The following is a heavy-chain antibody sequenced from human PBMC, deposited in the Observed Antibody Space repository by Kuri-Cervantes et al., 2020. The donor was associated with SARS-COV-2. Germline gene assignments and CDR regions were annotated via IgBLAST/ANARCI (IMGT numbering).Heavy chain of an antibody. CDR3: AKGGETAYDSSLDY. CDR1: GFTFSSYG. CDR2: ISYDGSNK. Sequence: GGSLRLSCAASGFTFSSYGMHWVRQAPGKGLEWVAVISYDGSNKYYADSVKGRFTISRDNSKNTLYLQMNSLRAEDTAVHYCAKGGETAYDSSLDYWGQGTLVTVSS. J-gene: IGHJ4*02. V-gene: IGHV3-30*18. D-gene: IGHD3-22*01.